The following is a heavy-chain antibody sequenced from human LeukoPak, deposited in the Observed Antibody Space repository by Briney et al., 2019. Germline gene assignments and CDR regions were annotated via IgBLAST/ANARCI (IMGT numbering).Heavy chain of an antibody. J-gene: IGHJ4*02. CDR2: IRYDGSNK. CDR3: AKDLLAIASGSYHNYFDY. CDR1: GFTFSNYG. V-gene: IGHV3-30*02. Sequence: GGSLRLSCAASGFTFSNYGMHWVRQAPGKGLEWVAFIRYDGSNKYYADSVKGRFTISRDNSKNTLYLQMNSLRAEDTAVYYCAKDLLAIASGSYHNYFDYWGQGTLVTVSS. D-gene: IGHD1-26*01.